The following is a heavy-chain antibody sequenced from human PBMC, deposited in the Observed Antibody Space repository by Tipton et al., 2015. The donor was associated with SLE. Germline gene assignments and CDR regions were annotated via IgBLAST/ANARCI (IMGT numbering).Heavy chain of an antibody. Sequence: SLRLSCEASEFTFSNDEMNWVRQAPGKGLEWVSYISYCGSIIHYADSVKGRFTVSRDNAKNSLYLQMNSLRAEDTALYYCARGFTFEDYFDYWGQGTLVTVSS. J-gene: IGHJ4*02. CDR3: ARGFTFEDYFDY. V-gene: IGHV3-48*03. D-gene: IGHD3-16*01. CDR2: ISYCGSII. CDR1: EFTFSNDE.